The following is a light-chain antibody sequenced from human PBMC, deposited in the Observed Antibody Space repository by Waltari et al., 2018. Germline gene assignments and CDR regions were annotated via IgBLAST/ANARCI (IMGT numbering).Light chain of an antibody. CDR1: PSVLYSSNNKNY. J-gene: IGKJ4*01. CDR3: QQYYSTPLT. V-gene: IGKV4-1*01. Sequence: DIVMTPSPDTLDVSLGERATNNCKSSPSVLYSSNNKNYFAWYQQKPGQPPKRLIYWASTRESGVPDRFSGSGSGTDFTLTISSLQAEDVAVYYCQQYYSTPLTFGGGTKVEIK. CDR2: WAS.